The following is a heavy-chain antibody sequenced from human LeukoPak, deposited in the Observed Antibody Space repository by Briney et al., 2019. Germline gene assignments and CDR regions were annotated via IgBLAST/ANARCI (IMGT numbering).Heavy chain of an antibody. J-gene: IGHJ4*02. D-gene: IGHD3-3*01. CDR3: AKDRPAELRFLEWLPDY. Sequence: GGSLRLSCTTSGFTFGSYWMHWVRQAPGKGLVWVSRLNLDGSRTNYADSVKGRFTISRDNSKNTLYLQMNSLRAEDTAVYYCAKDRPAELRFLEWLPDYWGQGTLVTVSS. CDR2: LNLDGSRT. V-gene: IGHV3-74*01. CDR1: GFTFGSYW.